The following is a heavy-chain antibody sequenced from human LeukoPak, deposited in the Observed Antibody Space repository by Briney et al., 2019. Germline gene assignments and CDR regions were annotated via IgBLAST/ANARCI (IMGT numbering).Heavy chain of an antibody. D-gene: IGHD2-15*01. CDR1: GFTFRRPA. Sequence: GGSLRLSCVASGFTFRRPARSWVRQAPGKGLEWVSAISGSGGSTYYADSVKGRFTISRDNTKNTLYLQMSSLGAEDTAVYYCAKDRRLAWSPAFDIWGRGTMVTVSS. CDR3: AKDRRLAWSPAFDI. CDR2: ISGSGGST. J-gene: IGHJ3*02. V-gene: IGHV3-23*01.